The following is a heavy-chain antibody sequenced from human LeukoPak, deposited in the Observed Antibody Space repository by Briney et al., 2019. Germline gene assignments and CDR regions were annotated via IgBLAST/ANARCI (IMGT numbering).Heavy chain of an antibody. Sequence: GGSLRLSCAASGFTFSSYSMNWVRQAPGKGLEWVSYISSSSSTIYYADSVKGRFTISRDNSQNTLYLQMNSLRAEDTAVYYCASGIYLNYEGALLEWGQGTLVTVSS. CDR3: ASGIYLNYEGALLE. V-gene: IGHV3-48*01. CDR2: ISSSSSTI. CDR1: GFTFSSYS. D-gene: IGHD4-11*01. J-gene: IGHJ4*02.